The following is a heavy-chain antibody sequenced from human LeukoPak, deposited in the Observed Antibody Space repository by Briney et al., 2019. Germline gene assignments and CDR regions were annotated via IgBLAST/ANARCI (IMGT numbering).Heavy chain of an antibody. CDR2: ISYSGGT. V-gene: IGHV4-59*01. Sequence: PSESLSLTCTVSSGSITNYYWSWIRQPPGKGLEWIGYISYSGGTNYNPSLKSRVTISGDTSKNQFSLKLISVTAADTAVYYCAGDYSSFNWFDPWGQGTLVTVSS. CDR3: AGDYSSFNWFDP. D-gene: IGHD4-11*01. J-gene: IGHJ5*02. CDR1: SGSITNYY.